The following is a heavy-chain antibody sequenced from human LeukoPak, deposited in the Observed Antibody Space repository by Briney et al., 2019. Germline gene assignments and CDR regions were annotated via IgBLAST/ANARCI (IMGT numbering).Heavy chain of an antibody. J-gene: IGHJ4*02. CDR3: ARDRGAAAGTFDY. CDR2: IYSGGST. Sequence: PGGSLRLSCAASGFTVSSNYMSWVRQALGKGLEWVSVIYSGGSTYYADSVKGRFTISRDNSKNTLYLQMNSLRAEDTAVYYCARDRGAAAGTFDYWGQGTLVTVSS. CDR1: GFTVSSNY. V-gene: IGHV3-66*01. D-gene: IGHD6-13*01.